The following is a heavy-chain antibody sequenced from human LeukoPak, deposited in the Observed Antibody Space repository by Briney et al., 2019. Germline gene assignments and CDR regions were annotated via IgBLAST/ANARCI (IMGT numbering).Heavy chain of an antibody. CDR2: ISWNSGSI. CDR1: GFTFDDYA. J-gene: IGHJ3*02. Sequence: GGSLRLSCAASGFTFDDYAMHWVRQAPGKGLEWVSGISWNSGSIGYADSVKGRFTISRDNAKNSLCLQMNSLRAEDTALYYCAKVVSSRPSKGYAFDIWGQGTMVTVSS. CDR3: AKVVSSRPSKGYAFDI. D-gene: IGHD3-16*02. V-gene: IGHV3-9*01.